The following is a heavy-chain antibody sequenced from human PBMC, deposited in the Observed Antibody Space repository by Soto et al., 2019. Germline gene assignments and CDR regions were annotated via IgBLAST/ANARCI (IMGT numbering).Heavy chain of an antibody. CDR3: ARGFRWLDY. V-gene: IGHV4-59*01. CDR1: GGSISSYY. D-gene: IGHD2-15*01. Sequence: LSLTCSVSGGSISSYYWNWIRQPPGKGLEWIGYIYYSGSTNYNPSLKSRVTISVDTSKNQISLKMRSVTAADTGVYYCARGFRWLDYWGQGTLVTVSS. CDR2: IYYSGST. J-gene: IGHJ4*02.